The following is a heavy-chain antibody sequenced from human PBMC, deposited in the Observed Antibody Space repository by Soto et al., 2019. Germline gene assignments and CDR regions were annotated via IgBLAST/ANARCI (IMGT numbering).Heavy chain of an antibody. D-gene: IGHD1-1*01. J-gene: IGHJ5*02. Sequence: SETLSLTSSVLGGSLSSSYWSWIRQPPGKGLEWIGYVYYSGSHNYSPHLKSRVTISVDTSKNKFSLKLDSVTPADTAVYYCARVEGEGYNYNNWFDPWGRGTLVTVSS. CDR3: ARVEGEGYNYNNWFDP. V-gene: IGHV4-59*01. CDR2: VYYSGSH. CDR1: GGSLSSSY.